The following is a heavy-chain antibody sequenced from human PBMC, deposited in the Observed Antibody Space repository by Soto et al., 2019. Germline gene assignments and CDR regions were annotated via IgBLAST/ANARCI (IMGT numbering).Heavy chain of an antibody. CDR1: GFTFSSYA. CDR3: AKDGYCSGGSCKYFDY. J-gene: IGHJ4*02. Sequence: EVQLLESGGGLVQPGGSLRLSCAASGFTFSSYAMSWVRQAPGKGLEWVSAISGSGGSTYYADSVKGRFTISRDNSKNPLYLQMNSLRAEDTAVYYCAKDGYCSGGSCKYFDYWGQGTLVTVSS. V-gene: IGHV3-23*01. CDR2: ISGSGGST. D-gene: IGHD2-15*01.